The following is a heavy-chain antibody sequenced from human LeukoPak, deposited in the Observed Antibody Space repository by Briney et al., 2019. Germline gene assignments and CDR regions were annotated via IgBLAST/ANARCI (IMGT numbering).Heavy chain of an antibody. CDR1: GGSISSGGYY. V-gene: IGHV4-30-2*01. CDR3: AGDSNGFDY. D-gene: IGHD4-11*01. J-gene: IGHJ4*02. CDR2: IYHSGST. Sequence: SETLSLTCTVSGGSISSGGYYWSWIRQPPGKGLEWIGYIYHSGSTYYNPSLKSRVTISVDRSKNQFSLKLSSVTAADTAVYYCAGDSNGFDYWGQGTLVTVSS.